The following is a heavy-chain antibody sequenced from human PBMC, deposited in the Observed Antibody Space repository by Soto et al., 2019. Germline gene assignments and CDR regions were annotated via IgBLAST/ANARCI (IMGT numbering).Heavy chain of an antibody. D-gene: IGHD3-16*01. CDR3: ARLIGLTAYVWGTPTQNNWLDP. J-gene: IGHJ5*02. CDR1: GYSFANYW. V-gene: IGHV5-51*01. Sequence: GESLKISCRGSGYSFANYWIGWVRQMPGKGLEWMGIIYPIDSDTRYSPSFQGQVTISADKSISTAYLQWSSLKASDTDMYYCARLIGLTAYVWGTPTQNNWLDPWGQGTMVTVYS. CDR2: IYPIDSDT.